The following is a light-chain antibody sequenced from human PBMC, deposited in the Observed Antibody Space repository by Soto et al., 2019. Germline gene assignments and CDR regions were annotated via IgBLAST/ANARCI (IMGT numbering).Light chain of an antibody. CDR1: RSISTH. J-gene: IGKJ1*01. CDR2: AAS. Sequence: DIQMTQSPSSLSASVGDRVTITCRASRSISTHLNWYQQRPGKAPHLLIFAASSLHSGVPSRFSGSGAGTDFTLTISSLQPEDLANYYCQHTYSTPRTFGQGTRWIS. V-gene: IGKV1-39*01. CDR3: QHTYSTPRT.